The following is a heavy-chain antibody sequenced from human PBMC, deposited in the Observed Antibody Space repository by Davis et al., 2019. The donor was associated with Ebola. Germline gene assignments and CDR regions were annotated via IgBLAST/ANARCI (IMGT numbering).Heavy chain of an antibody. Sequence: GGSLRLSCEASGFSFDAYAMHWVRQAPGKGLEWVSSIWYEGTDGNYADSVRGRFTISRDNSKNTLYLQMNSLGAEDTAIYYCARGVARGDYTHWGQGTLVTVSS. J-gene: IGHJ4*02. D-gene: IGHD4-17*01. CDR1: GFSFDAYA. CDR2: IWYEGTDG. CDR3: ARGVARGDYTH. V-gene: IGHV3-33*08.